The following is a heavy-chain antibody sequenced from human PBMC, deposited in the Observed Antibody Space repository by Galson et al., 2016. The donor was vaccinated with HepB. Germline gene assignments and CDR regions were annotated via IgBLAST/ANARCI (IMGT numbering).Heavy chain of an antibody. CDR2: IYRDGRT. D-gene: IGHD2-15*01. Sequence: SLRLYCAASGFSVSNHFMSWVRQAPGKGPEGVSVIYRDGRTFYADSVQGRFTISGDDSKNPLNLQMNSLRAEDTAVYYCAREEPYCSGGACYRDYVDFWGQGTLVTVSS. CDR1: GFSVSNHF. CDR3: AREEPYCSGGACYRDYVDF. J-gene: IGHJ4*02. V-gene: IGHV3-53*01.